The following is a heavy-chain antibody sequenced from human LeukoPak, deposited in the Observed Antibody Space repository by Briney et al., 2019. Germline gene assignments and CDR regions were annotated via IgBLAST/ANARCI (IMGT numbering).Heavy chain of an antibody. J-gene: IGHJ5*02. Sequence: GGSLRLSCAASGFTFSDYYMSWIRQAPGKGLEWVSYISSSGSTIYYADSVKGRFTISRDNAKNSLYLQMNSLRAEDTAVYYCARDFGLAEIPYFDPWGQGTLVTVSS. CDR3: ARDFGLAEIPYFDP. CDR2: ISSSGSTI. V-gene: IGHV3-11*04. CDR1: GFTFSDYY. D-gene: IGHD3-10*01.